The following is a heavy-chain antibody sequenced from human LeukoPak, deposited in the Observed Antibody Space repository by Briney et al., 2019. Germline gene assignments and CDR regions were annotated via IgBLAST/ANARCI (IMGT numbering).Heavy chain of an antibody. J-gene: IGHJ4*02. CDR2: TYYSGNT. V-gene: IGHV4-39*07. CDR1: GGSISSNSYY. Sequence: SETLSLTCAVSGGSISSNSYYWGWFRQPPGKGLEWIGSTYYSGNTYYNPSLESRVTISVDTSKNQFSLKVSSVTAADTAVYYCVRTHSGSYSYFDYWGQGTLVTVSS. CDR3: VRTHSGSYSYFDY. D-gene: IGHD3-10*01.